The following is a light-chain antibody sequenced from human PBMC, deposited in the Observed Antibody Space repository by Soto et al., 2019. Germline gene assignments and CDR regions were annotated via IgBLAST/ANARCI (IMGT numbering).Light chain of an antibody. Sequence: DVVMTQSPLSLPVTLGQPASISCRSSQSLVYSDGNAYLNWFQQRPGQSPRRLIYMASNRDSGVPDRFSGSSSGTDFTLKISRVEAEDVGVYYCMQGTRWPWSFVQGTKVEIK. CDR2: MAS. V-gene: IGKV2-30*01. CDR1: QSLVYSDGNAY. J-gene: IGKJ1*01. CDR3: MQGTRWPWS.